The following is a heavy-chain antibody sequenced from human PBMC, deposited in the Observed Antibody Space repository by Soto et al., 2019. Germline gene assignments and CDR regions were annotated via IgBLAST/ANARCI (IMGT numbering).Heavy chain of an antibody. D-gene: IGHD1-26*01. CDR3: AYGGGGDY. J-gene: IGHJ4*02. V-gene: IGHV3-48*03. CDR1: GFSFNTYE. Sequence: EVQLVESGGGLVQPGGSLRISCAASGFSFNTYEMNWVRQAPGKGLEWVSYISSSGSTIYYADSVKGRFTVSRDNGKNSMYLQMSRLRAEDTAVYYWAYGGGGDYWGQGTQVTVSS. CDR2: ISSSGSTI.